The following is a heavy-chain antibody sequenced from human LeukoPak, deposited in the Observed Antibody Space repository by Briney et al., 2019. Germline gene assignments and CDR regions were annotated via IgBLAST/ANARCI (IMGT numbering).Heavy chain of an antibody. V-gene: IGHV3-21*01. Sequence: GGSLRLSCAASGFTFSSYGMNWVRQAPGKGLEWVSSISGSSSYIYYADSVKGRFTISRDNAKNSLYLQMNSLRAEDTAVYYCARGTAAGLCLYYWGQGTLVTVSS. J-gene: IGHJ4*02. CDR2: ISGSSSYI. CDR1: GFTFSSYG. D-gene: IGHD6-13*01. CDR3: ARGTAAGLCLYY.